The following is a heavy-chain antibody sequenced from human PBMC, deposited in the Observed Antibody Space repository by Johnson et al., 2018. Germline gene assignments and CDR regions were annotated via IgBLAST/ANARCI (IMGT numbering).Heavy chain of an antibody. V-gene: IGHV1-69*01. D-gene: IGHD2-21*01. CDR2: IIPVSGTT. J-gene: IGHJ6*02. CDR3: ARDRPCGGLGGYCYGMDV. Sequence: VQLVETGAEVKKPGSSVKVSCKTSGGSFIAYSISWVRQAPGQGLEWMGGIIPVSGTTNYAQKFQGRVTISADESSNTVNLEWGSLKSEDTAVYYCARDRPCGGLGGYCYGMDVWGPGTTVTVFS. CDR1: GGSFIAYS.